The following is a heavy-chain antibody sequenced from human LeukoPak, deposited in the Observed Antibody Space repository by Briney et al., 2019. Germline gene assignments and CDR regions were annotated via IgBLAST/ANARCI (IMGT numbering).Heavy chain of an antibody. Sequence: GGSLRLSCAASGFTVTTNYMTWVRQAPGKGVEWVSGIHGDGRTYYADSVKGRFTISRDSSKNTLYLQMNSLRAEDTAVYYCATTGGYWTGIFDRWGQGTLVTVSS. CDR3: ATTGGYWTGIFDR. CDR2: IHGDGRT. D-gene: IGHD3-3*02. J-gene: IGHJ4*02. V-gene: IGHV3-53*01. CDR1: GFTVTTNY.